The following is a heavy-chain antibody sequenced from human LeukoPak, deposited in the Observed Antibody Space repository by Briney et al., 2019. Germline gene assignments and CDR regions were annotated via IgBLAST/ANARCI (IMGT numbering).Heavy chain of an antibody. CDR1: GYTFTGYY. J-gene: IGHJ5*02. D-gene: IGHD2-2*01. CDR3: ARDVVPAATPNPWFDP. V-gene: IGHV1-2*02. CDR2: INPNSGGT. Sequence: ASVKVSCKASGYTFTGYYMHWVRQAPGQGLEWMGWINPNSGGTNYAQKFQGRVTMTRDTSISAAYMELSRLRSDDTAVYYCARDVVPAATPNPWFDPWGQGTLVTVSS.